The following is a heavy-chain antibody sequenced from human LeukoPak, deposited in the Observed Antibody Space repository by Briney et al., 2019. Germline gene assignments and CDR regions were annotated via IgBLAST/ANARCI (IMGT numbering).Heavy chain of an antibody. J-gene: IGHJ5*02. CDR2: IIPIFGTA. D-gene: IGHD3-22*01. Sequence: SVKVSCKASGGTFSSYAIDWVRQAPGQGLQWMGGIIPIFGTANYAQKFQGRVTITADKSTSTAYMELSSLRSEDTAVYYCARTDYHDTSGASNWFDPWGQGTLVTVSS. CDR1: GGTFSSYA. V-gene: IGHV1-69*06. CDR3: ARTDYHDTSGASNWFDP.